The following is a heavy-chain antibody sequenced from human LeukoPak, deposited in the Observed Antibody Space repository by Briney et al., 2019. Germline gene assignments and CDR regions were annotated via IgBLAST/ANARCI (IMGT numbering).Heavy chain of an antibody. J-gene: IGHJ4*02. Sequence: WAAVKVSCKSSGGTFSSYAISWVRQAPGQGREWMGGIIPIFGTANYAQKFQGRVTITADESTSTAYMELSSLRSEDTAVYYCVKESGSSSPFDYWGQGTLVTVSS. D-gene: IGHD6-13*01. CDR1: GGTFSSYA. CDR2: IIPIFGTA. V-gene: IGHV1-69*13. CDR3: VKESGSSSPFDY.